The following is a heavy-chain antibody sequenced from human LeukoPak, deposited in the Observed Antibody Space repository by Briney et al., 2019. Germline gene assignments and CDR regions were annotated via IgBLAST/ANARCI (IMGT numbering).Heavy chain of an antibody. CDR2: INHSGST. V-gene: IGHV4-34*01. Sequence: SGTLSLTCAVYGGSFSGYYWSWIRQPPGKGLEWIGEINHSGSTNYNQSLKSRVTISVDTSKNQFSLKLSSVTAADTAVYYCARGPRRRRIAAAGPKLDYWGQGTLVTVSS. CDR3: ARGPRRRRIAAAGPKLDY. CDR1: GGSFSGYY. D-gene: IGHD6-13*01. J-gene: IGHJ4*02.